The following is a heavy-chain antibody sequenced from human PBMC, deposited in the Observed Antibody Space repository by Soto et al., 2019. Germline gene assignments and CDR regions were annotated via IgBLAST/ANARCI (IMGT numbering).Heavy chain of an antibody. CDR3: ARGDLGMYGATGHFDD. J-gene: IGHJ4*02. Sequence: QVHLVESGGGLVKPGGSLRLSCAASGFTFTDFHMAWIRRAPGKGLEWVSNIIQSGGYEFYADSVKGRFTVSRDNAKNEVYLQMNSLIVEDTAVYYCARGDLGMYGATGHFDDWGQGSLVTVSS. CDR2: IIQSGGYE. D-gene: IGHD4-17*01. V-gene: IGHV3-11*01. CDR1: GFTFTDFH.